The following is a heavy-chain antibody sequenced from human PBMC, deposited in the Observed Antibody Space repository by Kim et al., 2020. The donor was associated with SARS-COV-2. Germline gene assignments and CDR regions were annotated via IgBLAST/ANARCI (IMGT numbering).Heavy chain of an antibody. V-gene: IGHV4-31*03. J-gene: IGHJ4*02. Sequence: SETLSLTCTVSGSITTGTYYWSWVRQHPGKGLDWIAYIYYTGSAYYSPSLRSRLTISVDPSKNQFSLSLRSVTAADTAVYYCARVLAVCDSYYFDSWGQGTLVTVSS. CDR2: IYYTGSA. D-gene: IGHD2-21*01. CDR1: GSITTGTYY. CDR3: ARVLAVCDSYYFDS.